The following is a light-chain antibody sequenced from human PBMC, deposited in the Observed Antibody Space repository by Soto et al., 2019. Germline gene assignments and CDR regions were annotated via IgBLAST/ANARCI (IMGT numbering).Light chain of an antibody. CDR1: HSVNSH. CDR3: QQYANWPKT. Sequence: MMMTQSPATLSVSPGERVTLSCRTSHSVNSHVAWYQQKPGQAPRLLIYGASSRATGIPDRFSGSGSETEFTLTISSLQSEDLAVYYCQQYANWPKTFGQGTKVDIK. V-gene: IGKV3D-15*01. J-gene: IGKJ1*01. CDR2: GAS.